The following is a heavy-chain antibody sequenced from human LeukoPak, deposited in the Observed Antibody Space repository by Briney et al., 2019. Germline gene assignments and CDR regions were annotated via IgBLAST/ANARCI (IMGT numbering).Heavy chain of an antibody. CDR1: GITLSSYA. V-gene: IGHV3-23*01. CDR3: AKGGAPAAITLFDH. CDR2: ISGSGGST. J-gene: IGHJ4*02. Sequence: PGGSLRLSCAVSGITLSSYAMSSVRQAPGKGLEWVSAISGSGGSTYYADSVKGRFTISRDNSKNTLYLQMNSLRAEDTAVYYCAKGGAPAAITLFDHWGQGTLVTVSS. D-gene: IGHD2-2*02.